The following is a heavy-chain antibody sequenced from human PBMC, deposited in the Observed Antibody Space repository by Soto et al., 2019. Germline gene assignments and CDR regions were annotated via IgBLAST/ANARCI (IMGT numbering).Heavy chain of an antibody. J-gene: IGHJ6*02. CDR2: IWYDGSNK. V-gene: IGHV3-33*01. Sequence: LRLSCAASGFTFSSYGMHWVRQAPGKGLEWVAVIWYDGSNKYYADSVKGRFTISRDNSKNTLYLQMNSLRAEDTAVYYCARDLGYCSSTSCYESYYYGMDVWGQGTTVTVSS. D-gene: IGHD2-2*01. CDR1: GFTFSSYG. CDR3: ARDLGYCSSTSCYESYYYGMDV.